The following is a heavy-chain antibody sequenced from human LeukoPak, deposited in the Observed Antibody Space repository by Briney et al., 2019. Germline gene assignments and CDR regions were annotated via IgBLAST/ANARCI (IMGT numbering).Heavy chain of an antibody. Sequence: GGSLRLSCAASGFTFSDYWMNWVRQAPGKGLEWVANIRQDGGEKYYGDSVKGRFTISRDNAKNSLFLQMHSLRAEDAAVYYCARPGLTAAAGALDGMGVWGQGTTVTVSS. CDR2: IRQDGGEK. J-gene: IGHJ6*02. V-gene: IGHV3-7*01. CDR3: ARPGLTAAAGALDGMGV. D-gene: IGHD6-13*01. CDR1: GFTFSDYW.